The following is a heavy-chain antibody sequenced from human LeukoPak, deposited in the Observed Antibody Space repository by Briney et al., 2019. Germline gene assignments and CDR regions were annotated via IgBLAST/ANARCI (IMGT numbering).Heavy chain of an antibody. Sequence: PGGSLRLSCAASGFTFDDYAMHWVRQAPGKGLEWVSGISWNSGSIGYADSVKGRFTISRDNAKNSLYLQMNSLRAEDTALYYCAKDTMGGMIVVVHTLDNWGQGTLVTVSS. V-gene: IGHV3-9*01. CDR3: AKDTMGGMIVVVHTLDN. J-gene: IGHJ4*02. D-gene: IGHD3-22*01. CDR1: GFTFDDYA. CDR2: ISWNSGSI.